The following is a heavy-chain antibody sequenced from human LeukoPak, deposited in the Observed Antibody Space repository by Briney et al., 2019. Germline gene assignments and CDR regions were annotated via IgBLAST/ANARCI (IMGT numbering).Heavy chain of an antibody. CDR3: AKDVGSYYYDSSGYFEY. V-gene: IGHV3-23*01. J-gene: IGHJ4*02. Sequence: GGSLRLSCAASGFTFSTYAMSWVRQAPGKGLEWVSAISGSGGSTYYADSVKGRFTISRDNSKNTLYLQMSNLRAEDTAVYYCAKDVGSYYYDSSGYFEYWGQGTLVTVSS. CDR2: ISGSGGST. D-gene: IGHD3-22*01. CDR1: GFTFSTYA.